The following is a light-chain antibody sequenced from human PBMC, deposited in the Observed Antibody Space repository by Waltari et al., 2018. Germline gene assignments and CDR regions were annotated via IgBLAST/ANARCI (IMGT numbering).Light chain of an antibody. J-gene: IGKJ1*01. Sequence: DIQMTQSPSSLSAFVGDRVTITCRTSQSISISLNWYQQKPGKAPKLLIYAASSLQSGVPSRFSGSGSGTDFTLTVSSLQPEDFATYYCQHSYSTPWTFGQGTKVEIK. CDR2: AAS. CDR3: QHSYSTPWT. CDR1: QSISIS. V-gene: IGKV1-39*01.